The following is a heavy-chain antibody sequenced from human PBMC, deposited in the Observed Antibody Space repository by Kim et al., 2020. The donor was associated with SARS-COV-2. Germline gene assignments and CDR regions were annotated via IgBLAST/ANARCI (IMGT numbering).Heavy chain of an antibody. CDR2: INSDGSST. CDR3: AREGLKDTAMVKYYYYGRDV. J-gene: IGHJ6*02. V-gene: IGHV3-74*01. CDR1: GFTFSSYW. Sequence: GGSLRLSCAASGFTFSSYWMHWVRQAPGKGLVWVSRINSDGSSTSYADSVKGRFTISRDNAKNTLYLQMNSLRAEDTAVYYCAREGLKDTAMVKYYYYGRDVWGQGNTVTVSS. D-gene: IGHD5-18*01.